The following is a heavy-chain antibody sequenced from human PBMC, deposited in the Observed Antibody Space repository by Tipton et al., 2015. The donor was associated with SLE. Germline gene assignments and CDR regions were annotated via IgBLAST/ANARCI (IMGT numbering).Heavy chain of an antibody. CDR1: GFTFSSYG. CDR3: ARGGGSYWEAFDI. D-gene: IGHD1-26*01. V-gene: IGHV3-7*01. CDR2: IKQDGSEK. J-gene: IGHJ3*02. Sequence: SLRLSCAASGFTFSSYGMHWVRQAPGKGLEWVANIKQDGSEKYYVDSVKGRFTISRDNAKNSLYLQMNSLRAEDTAVYYCARGGGSYWEAFDIWGQGTMVTVSS.